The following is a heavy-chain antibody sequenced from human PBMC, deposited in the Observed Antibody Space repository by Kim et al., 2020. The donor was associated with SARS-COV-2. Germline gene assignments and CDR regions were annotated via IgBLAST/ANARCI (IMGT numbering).Heavy chain of an antibody. CDR2: IYSGGET. CDR1: GFTVYNNY. D-gene: IGHD2-8*01. V-gene: IGHV3-53*01. Sequence: GGSLRLSCAASGFTVYNNYMNWFRQAPGKGLEWVSVIYSGGETYYADSMKGRFTISIDDTKNTLFLHMSSLRADDTALSYCAKSGMAMVGQGVAFDIWGRGTKVTVSS. J-gene: IGHJ3*02. CDR3: AKSGMAMVGQGVAFDI.